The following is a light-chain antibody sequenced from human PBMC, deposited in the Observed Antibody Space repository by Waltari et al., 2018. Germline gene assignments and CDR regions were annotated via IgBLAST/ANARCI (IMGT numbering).Light chain of an antibody. CDR1: SSAVGDFNP. V-gene: IGLV2-14*03. J-gene: IGLJ2*01. CDR3: SSFTTSSTLL. CDR2: DVS. Sequence: QSALTQPASVSASPGESITIPCTATSSAVGDFNPVSWYQQHPGKAPKFMIYDVSNRPSGGSHRFSGSKSGNTASLTISGLQAEDEAVYYCSSFTTSSTLLFGGGTKLTVL.